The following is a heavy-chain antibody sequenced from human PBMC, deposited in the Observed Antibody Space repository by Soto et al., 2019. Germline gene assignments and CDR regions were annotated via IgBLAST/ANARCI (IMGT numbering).Heavy chain of an antibody. V-gene: IGHV1-2*02. Sequence: ASVKVSCKASGYTFTGYYMHWVRQAPGQGLEWMGWINPNSGGTNYAQKFQGRVTMTRDTSISTAYMELSRLRSDDTAVYYCARPRLGGYYYYGMDAWGQGTPVTVSS. CDR3: ARPRLGGYYYYGMDA. CDR2: INPNSGGT. CDR1: GYTFTGYY. J-gene: IGHJ6*02. D-gene: IGHD3-10*01.